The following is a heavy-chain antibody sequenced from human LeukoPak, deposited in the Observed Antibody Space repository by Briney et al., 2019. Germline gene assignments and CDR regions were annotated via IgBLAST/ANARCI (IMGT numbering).Heavy chain of an antibody. V-gene: IGHV1-3*01. D-gene: IGHD2-21*02. CDR1: GYTFTSYA. CDR3: ARGVVVTAILGY. Sequence: GASVKVSCKASGYTFTSYAMHWVRQAPGQRLEWMGWINAGNGNTKYSQKFQGRVTITRDTSASTAYMELSSLRSEDTAVYYCARGVVVTAILGYWGQRTLVTVSS. J-gene: IGHJ4*02. CDR2: INAGNGNT.